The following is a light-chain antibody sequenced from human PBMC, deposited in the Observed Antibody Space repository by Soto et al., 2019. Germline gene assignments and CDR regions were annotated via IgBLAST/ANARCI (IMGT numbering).Light chain of an antibody. CDR1: SSDVGGYNY. CDR2: EVT. J-gene: IGLJ1*01. CDR3: CSYADIIYV. Sequence: QSVLTQPPSASGSPGQSVTISCTGTSSDVGGYNYVSWYQHHPGKAPKLIIYEVTKRPSGVPDRFSGSKSGNTASLTVSGLQAEDEADYYCCSYADIIYVFGTGTKVT. V-gene: IGLV2-8*01.